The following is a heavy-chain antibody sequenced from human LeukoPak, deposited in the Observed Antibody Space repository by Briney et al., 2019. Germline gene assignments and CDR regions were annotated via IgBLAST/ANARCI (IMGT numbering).Heavy chain of an antibody. CDR1: GFTVSSNY. Sequence: PGGSLRLSCAASGFTVSSNYMSWVRQAPGKGLEWVSVIYSGGSTYYADSVKGRFTISRDNSKNTLYLQMNSLRSEDTAVYYCARDSSSGAWYFDLWGRGTLVTVSS. J-gene: IGHJ2*01. V-gene: IGHV3-53*05. D-gene: IGHD6-6*01. CDR2: IYSGGST. CDR3: ARDSSSGAWYFDL.